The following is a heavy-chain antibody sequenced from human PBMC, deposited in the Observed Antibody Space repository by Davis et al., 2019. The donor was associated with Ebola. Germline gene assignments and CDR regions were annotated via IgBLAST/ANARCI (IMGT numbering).Heavy chain of an antibody. D-gene: IGHD3-10*01. J-gene: IGHJ4*02. CDR2: IYYSGGT. CDR3: ARDSGLRVYFDY. Sequence: SCKASGYTFTSYWIGWIRQPPGKGLEWIGSIYYSGGTYYKPSLKSRVTISVDTSKNQFSLKLSSVTAADTAVYYCARDSGLRVYFDYWGQGTLVTVSS. CDR1: GYTFTSYW. V-gene: IGHV4-38-2*02.